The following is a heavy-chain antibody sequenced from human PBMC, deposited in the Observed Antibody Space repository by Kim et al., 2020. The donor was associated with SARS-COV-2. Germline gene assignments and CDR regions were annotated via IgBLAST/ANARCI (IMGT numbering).Heavy chain of an antibody. Sequence: ISDSGVRTHSAASVKGRFTISRDNPKSTLFLQMNSLRAEDTAVYYCEASDYWGQGSLVTVSS. CDR3: EASDY. V-gene: IGHV3-23*01. J-gene: IGHJ4*02. CDR2: ISDSGVRT.